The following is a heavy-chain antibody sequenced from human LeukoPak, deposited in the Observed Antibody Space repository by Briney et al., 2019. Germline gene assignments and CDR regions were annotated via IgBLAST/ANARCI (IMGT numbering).Heavy chain of an antibody. V-gene: IGHV3-66*01. Sequence: PGGSLRLSCAASGFTVSSNYMSWVRQAPGKGLEWVPVIYSGGSTYYADSVKGRFTISRDNSKNTLYLQMNSLRAEDTAVYYCARAGYSYGYGFDYWGQGTLVTVSS. D-gene: IGHD5-18*01. CDR3: ARAGYSYGYGFDY. CDR2: IYSGGST. CDR1: GFTVSSNY. J-gene: IGHJ4*02.